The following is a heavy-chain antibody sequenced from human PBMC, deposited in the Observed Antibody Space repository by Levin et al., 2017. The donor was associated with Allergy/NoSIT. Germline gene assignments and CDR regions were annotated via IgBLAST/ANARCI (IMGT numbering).Heavy chain of an antibody. D-gene: IGHD2-8*01. CDR1: GFSFSSYA. CDR2: ISGNGGST. J-gene: IGHJ3*01. V-gene: IGHV3-23*01. CDR3: AKAVIVLKIHATLHDSFDL. Sequence: GGSLRLSCAASGFSFSSYAMSWVRQAPGKGLEWVSGISGNGGSTYYADSVTGRFTSSRDNSINMLYLQMNSLRAEDTAVYYCAKAVIVLKIHATLHDSFDLWGQGTLVTVSS.